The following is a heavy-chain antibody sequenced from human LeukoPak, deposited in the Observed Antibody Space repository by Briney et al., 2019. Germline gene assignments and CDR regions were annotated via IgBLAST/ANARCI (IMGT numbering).Heavy chain of an antibody. Sequence: GGSLRLSCAASGLTFSSYPMHWVRQAPGKGLEWVAVISYDGSEKHYADPVKGRFTISRDNSKDTLYLQMSSLRAEDTAMYYCAREGNSGYYPYWGQGILVTVSS. J-gene: IGHJ4*02. CDR2: ISYDGSEK. D-gene: IGHD3-22*01. CDR3: AREGNSGYYPY. V-gene: IGHV3-30-3*01. CDR1: GLTFSSYP.